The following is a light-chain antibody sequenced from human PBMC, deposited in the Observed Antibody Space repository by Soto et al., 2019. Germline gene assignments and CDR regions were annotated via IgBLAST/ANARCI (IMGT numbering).Light chain of an antibody. CDR3: QQRGNWPIT. Sequence: EIVLTQSPGTLSLSPGERATLSCRASQSVSSYLAWYQQKPGQAPRLLIYDASSRATGIPGRFSGSGSGTDFTLTISSLEPEDFAVYYCQQRGNWPITFGQGTKVDIK. V-gene: IGKV3-11*01. CDR1: QSVSSY. CDR2: DAS. J-gene: IGKJ1*01.